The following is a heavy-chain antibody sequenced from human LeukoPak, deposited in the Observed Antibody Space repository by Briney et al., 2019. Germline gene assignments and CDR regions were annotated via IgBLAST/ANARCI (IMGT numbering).Heavy chain of an antibody. CDR1: GFTFSSYA. CDR3: AKDLTSRDSSGYYFDY. D-gene: IGHD3-22*01. V-gene: IGHV3-23*01. J-gene: IGHJ4*02. CDR2: ISGSGGST. Sequence: HPGGSLRLSCAASGFTFSSYAMSWVRQAPGKGLEWVSAISGSGGSTYYADSVKGRFTISRDNSKNTLYLQMNSLRAEDTAVYYCAKDLTSRDSSGYYFDYWGQGTLVTVSS.